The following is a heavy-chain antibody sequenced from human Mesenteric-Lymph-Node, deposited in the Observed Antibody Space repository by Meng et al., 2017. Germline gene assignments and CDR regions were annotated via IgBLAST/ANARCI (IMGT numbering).Heavy chain of an antibody. J-gene: IGHJ4*02. Sequence: QIHLQQSGPGRVSPSHTLPLTCAISGDSVSSNSAAWNWIRQSPSRGLEWLGRTYYRSKWYNDYAVSVKSRITINPDTSKNQFSLQLNSVTPEDTAVYYCARDMYSSSWYVFDYWGQGTLVTVSS. CDR2: TYYRSKWYN. CDR3: ARDMYSSSWYVFDY. V-gene: IGHV6-1*01. D-gene: IGHD6-13*01. CDR1: GDSVSSNSAA.